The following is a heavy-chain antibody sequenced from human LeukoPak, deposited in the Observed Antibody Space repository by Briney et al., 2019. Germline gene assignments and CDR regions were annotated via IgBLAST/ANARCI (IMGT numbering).Heavy chain of an antibody. D-gene: IGHD2-15*01. CDR3: AKAPVTTCSGAYCYPFDY. CDR2: ISGSASST. J-gene: IGHJ4*02. V-gene: IGHV3-23*01. CDR1: GFTFSNYA. Sequence: GGSLRLSCAASGFTFSNYAMSWVRQAPGKGLEWVSAISGSASSTYHADSVKGRFTISRDNSKNTLYLQMSSLRADDTAVYYCAKAPVTTCSGAYCYPFDYWGQGTLVTVSS.